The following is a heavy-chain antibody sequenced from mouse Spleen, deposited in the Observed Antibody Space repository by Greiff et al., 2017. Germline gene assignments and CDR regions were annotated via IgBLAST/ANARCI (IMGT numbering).Heavy chain of an antibody. J-gene: IGHJ3*01. CDR1: GYSFTGYY. CDR3: AIDGYYGVAY. Sequence: VQLKESGPELVKPGASVKISCKASGYSFTGYYMHWVKQSHVKSLEWIGRINPYNGATSYNQNFKDKASLTVDKSSSTAYMELHSLTSEDSAVYYCAIDGYYGVAYWGQGTLVTVSA. CDR2: INPYNGAT. V-gene: IGHV1-31*01. D-gene: IGHD2-3*01.